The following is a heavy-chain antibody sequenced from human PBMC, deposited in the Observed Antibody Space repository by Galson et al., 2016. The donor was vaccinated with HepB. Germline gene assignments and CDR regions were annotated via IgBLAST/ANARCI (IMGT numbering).Heavy chain of an antibody. CDR1: GFTFSSYW. CDR2: INSDGSST. Sequence: SLRLSCAASGFTFSSYWMHWVRQAPGKGLVWVSRINSDGSSTSNADSVKGRFTISRDNAKNTLYLQMNSLRAEDTAVYYCARGGETFYDMLYPYDAFDIWGQGTMVTVSS. V-gene: IGHV3-74*01. J-gene: IGHJ3*02. CDR3: ARGGETFYDMLYPYDAFDI. D-gene: IGHD3-9*01.